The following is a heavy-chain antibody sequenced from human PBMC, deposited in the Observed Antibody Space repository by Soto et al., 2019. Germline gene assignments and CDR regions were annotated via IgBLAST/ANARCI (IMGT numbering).Heavy chain of an antibody. J-gene: IGHJ1*01. Sequence: EVQLLESGGGLVQPGGSLRISCAASGLTLSSYWMHWVRQAPGKGLVWVSSISTDASSTSYADPVKGRFTISRDNAKNTLYLQMNSVRAEDTAVYYCARLPNKIPQNWGQGTLVIGSP. CDR3: ARLPNKIPQN. CDR2: ISTDASST. CDR1: GLTLSSYW. V-gene: IGHV3-74*01.